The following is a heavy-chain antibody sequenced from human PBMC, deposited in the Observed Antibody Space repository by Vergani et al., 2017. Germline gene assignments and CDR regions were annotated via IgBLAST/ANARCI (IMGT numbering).Heavy chain of an antibody. Sequence: QVQLVQSGAEVKKPGSSVKVSCKASGGTFSSYAISWVRQAPGQGLEWMGRIITIFGTANYAQKFQGRVTITADESTSTAYMELSSLRSEDTAVYYCARERVVVPAAKNWNWFDPWGQGTLVTGSS. CDR1: GGTFSSYA. V-gene: IGHV1-69*18. D-gene: IGHD2-2*01. CDR3: ARERVVVPAAKNWNWFDP. CDR2: IITIFGTA. J-gene: IGHJ5*02.